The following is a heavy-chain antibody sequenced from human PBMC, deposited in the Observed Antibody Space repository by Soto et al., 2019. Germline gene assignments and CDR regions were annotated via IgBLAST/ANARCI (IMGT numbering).Heavy chain of an antibody. CDR1: GFTFSSYA. Sequence: GSLRLSCAASGFTFSSYAMHWVRQAPGKGLEWVAVISYDGSNKYYADSVKGRFTISRDNSKNTLYLQMNSLRAEDTAVYYCARDLLSGWYGGYYFDYWGQGXLVTVYS. CDR2: ISYDGSNK. D-gene: IGHD6-19*01. J-gene: IGHJ4*02. CDR3: ARDLLSGWYGGYYFDY. V-gene: IGHV3-30-3*01.